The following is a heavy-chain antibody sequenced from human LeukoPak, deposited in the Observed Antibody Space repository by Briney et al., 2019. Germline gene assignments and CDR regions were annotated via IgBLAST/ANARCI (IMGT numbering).Heavy chain of an antibody. CDR1: DGSIRTYY. CDR2: IYYRGDI. V-gene: IGHV4-59*03. CDR3: ATNKDWAEAD. D-gene: IGHD3/OR15-3a*01. Sequence: SETLSLTCSVSDGSIRTYYWSRLRQSPGQGLEWIGNIYYRGDINYNPSLKSRVIISIDTSKNQFSLKVTSLTAADTAVYYCATNKDWAEADWGQGTLVIVSS. J-gene: IGHJ4*02.